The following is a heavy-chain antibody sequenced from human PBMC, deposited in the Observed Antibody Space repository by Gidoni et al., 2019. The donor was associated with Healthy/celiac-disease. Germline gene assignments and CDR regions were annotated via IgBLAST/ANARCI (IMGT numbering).Heavy chain of an antibody. V-gene: IGHV1-69*01. CDR1: GGTFSSYA. Sequence: QVQLVQSGAEVKKPGSSVKVSCKASGGTFSSYAIRWVRQAPGQGLEWMGGIIPIFGTANYAQKFQGRVTITADESTSTAYMELSSLRSEDTAVYYCARVLNYDFWSGYPLGGGMDVWGQGTTVTVSS. D-gene: IGHD3-3*01. CDR3: ARVLNYDFWSGYPLGGGMDV. CDR2: IIPIFGTA. J-gene: IGHJ6*02.